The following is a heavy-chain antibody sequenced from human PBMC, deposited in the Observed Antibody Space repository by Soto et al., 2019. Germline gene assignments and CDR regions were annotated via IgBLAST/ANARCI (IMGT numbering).Heavy chain of an antibody. CDR3: ARVDYYDSSGYYGY. CDR2: ISGYNGNT. V-gene: IGHV1-18*04. CDR1: GYTFTIYG. Sequence: QVQLVQSRAEVKKPGASVKVSCKASGYTFTIYGISWVRQAPGQGLEWMGWISGYNGNTDYAQNLQDRVTLTTDASTNSVYMELRSLRSDDTAVYYCARVDYYDSSGYYGYWGQGTLITVSS. D-gene: IGHD3-22*01. J-gene: IGHJ4*02.